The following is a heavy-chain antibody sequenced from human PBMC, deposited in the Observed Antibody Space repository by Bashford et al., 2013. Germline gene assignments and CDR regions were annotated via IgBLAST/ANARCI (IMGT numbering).Heavy chain of an antibody. CDR3: AHLIRADNWNYDTGVDY. CDR2: IYWNDDK. J-gene: IGHJ4*02. D-gene: IGHD1-7*01. Sequence: SGPTLVKPTQTLTLTCTFSGFSLSTSGVGVGWIRQPPGKALEWLALIYWNDDKRYSPSLKSRLTITKDTSKNQVVLTMTNMDPVDTATYYCAHLIRADNWNYDTGVDYVGPGNPGHRLL. V-gene: IGHV2-5*01. CDR1: GFSLSTSGVG.